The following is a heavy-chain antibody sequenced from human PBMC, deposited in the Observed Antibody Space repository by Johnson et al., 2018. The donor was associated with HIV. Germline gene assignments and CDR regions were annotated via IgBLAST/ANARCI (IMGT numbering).Heavy chain of an antibody. D-gene: IGHD1-26*01. V-gene: IGHV3-33*06. Sequence: QGQLVESGGGVVQPGRSLRLSCAASGFTFSSYGMHWVRQAPGKGLEWVAVIWYDGSNKYYADSVKGRFTISRDNSKNTLYLQMNSLRAEDTAVYYCAKVGIVGATTGAFDIWGQGTMVTVSS. CDR1: GFTFSSYG. J-gene: IGHJ3*02. CDR3: AKVGIVGATTGAFDI. CDR2: IWYDGSNK.